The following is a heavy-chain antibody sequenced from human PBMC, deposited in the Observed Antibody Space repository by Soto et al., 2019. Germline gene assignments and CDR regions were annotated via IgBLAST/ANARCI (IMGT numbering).Heavy chain of an antibody. V-gene: IGHV1-18*01. CDR3: ARANRAFFLAL. J-gene: IGHJ4*02. D-gene: IGHD3-3*02. CDR2: ISAYNGNT. Sequence: ASVKVSCKASGYTFTSYGISWVRQAPGQGLEWMGWISAYNGNTNYAQKLQGRVTMTTDTSTSTAYMELSSLRSEDTAVYYCARANRAFFLALWGQGTLVTVSS. CDR1: GYTFTSYG.